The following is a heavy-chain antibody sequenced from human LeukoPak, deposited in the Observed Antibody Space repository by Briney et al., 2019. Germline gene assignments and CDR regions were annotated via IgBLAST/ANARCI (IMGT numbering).Heavy chain of an antibody. J-gene: IGHJ4*02. CDR3: ARQTIFGVVIGY. CDR1: GGSISSSSYY. CDR2: IYYSGST. D-gene: IGHD3-3*01. V-gene: IGHV4-39*01. Sequence: SETLSLTCTVSGGSISSSSYYWGWIRQPPGKGLEWIGSIYYSGSTYYNPSLKSGVTISVDTSKNQFSLKLSSVTAADTAVYYCARQTIFGVVIGYWGQGTLVTVSS.